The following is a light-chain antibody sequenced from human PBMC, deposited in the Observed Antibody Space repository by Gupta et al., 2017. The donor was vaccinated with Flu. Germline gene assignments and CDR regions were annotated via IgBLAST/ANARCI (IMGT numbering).Light chain of an antibody. Sequence: GPLSVVPGARPTLSCWSSQKEGSGYGSWMQGRPGRVPSDHINRRSGRATGIPDRFSGSGSGTDFTLKISRVEAEDAGVYYCRQRKKFPWTFGQGTKVEI. CDR1: QKEGSGY. CDR2: RRS. CDR3: RQRKKFPWT. J-gene: IGKJ1*01. V-gene: IGKV3-20*01.